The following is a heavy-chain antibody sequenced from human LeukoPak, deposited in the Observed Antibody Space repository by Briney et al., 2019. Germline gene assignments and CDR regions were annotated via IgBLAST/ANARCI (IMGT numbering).Heavy chain of an antibody. V-gene: IGHV3-7*01. CDR2: INPDGSEK. CDR1: AFSFTTHY. J-gene: IGHJ3*02. CDR3: ARDPAYGALDI. Sequence: PGESLRLSCVASAFSFTTHYKSWVRQAPGKGLEWVAIINPDGSEKSYVDSVKGRFTISRDNSDNLLYLNMNNLRAEDTALYYCARDPAYGALDIWGQGTVVTVSS. D-gene: IGHD2-21*01.